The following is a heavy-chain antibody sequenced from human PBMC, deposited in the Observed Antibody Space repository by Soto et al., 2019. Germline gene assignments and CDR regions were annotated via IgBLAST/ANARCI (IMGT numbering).Heavy chain of an antibody. V-gene: IGHV1-18*04. CDR1: GHPITNYA. D-gene: IGHD2-8*01. J-gene: IGHJ4*02. Sequence: VSVKTFCKTPGHPITNYAISLVHQDPGQWLEWMGWVSPYNGNANYTEKFQGRVSMTTDTSTTTAYMELTSLTSHDTAISYCARAISLIMAAPAYWGQVTLVAASS. CDR2: VSPYNGNA. CDR3: ARAISLIMAAPAY.